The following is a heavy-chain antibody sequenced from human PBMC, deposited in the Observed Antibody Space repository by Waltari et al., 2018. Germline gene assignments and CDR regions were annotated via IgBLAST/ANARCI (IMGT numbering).Heavy chain of an antibody. J-gene: IGHJ5*02. V-gene: IGHV4-34*01. CDR2: LRHPDRV. CDR1: GASFSSYS. D-gene: IGHD3-3*01. CDR3: TRGGNYDFWSHSPFVDP. Sequence: QVQLQQWGAGLLKPSETLSLTCAVYGASFSSYSWGWVPQSPGKGLEWSGQLRHPDRVNYNPTRKSRVTISVDTSASQFSLKLYSVSAADTGLYFCTRGGNYDFWSHSPFVDPWGQGTLVTVSS.